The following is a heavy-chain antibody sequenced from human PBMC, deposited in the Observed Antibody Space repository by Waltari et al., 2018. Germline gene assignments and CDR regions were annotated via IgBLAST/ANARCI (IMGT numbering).Heavy chain of an antibody. D-gene: IGHD5-18*01. J-gene: IGHJ4*02. Sequence: QVQLQESGPGLVKPSETLSLTCAVSGYSISSGYYWGWLRQPPGRGLEWIGSIYHSGSTYYNPSLKSRVTISVDTSKNQFSLKLSSVTAADTAVYYCARAIGFPGEQLSVGLFDYWGQGTLVTVSS. CDR3: ARAIGFPGEQLSVGLFDY. CDR2: IYHSGST. CDR1: GYSISSGYY. V-gene: IGHV4-38-2*01.